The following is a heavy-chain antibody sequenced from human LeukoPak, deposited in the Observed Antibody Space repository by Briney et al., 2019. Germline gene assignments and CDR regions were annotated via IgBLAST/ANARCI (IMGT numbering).Heavy chain of an antibody. D-gene: IGHD5-12*01. Sequence: GGSLRLSCAASGFTFSSYAMHWVRQAPGKGLEWVAVISYDGSNKYYADSVKGRFTISRDNSKNTLYLQMNSLRAEDTAVYYCASGSWPYIDYWGQGTLVTVSS. CDR1: GFTFSSYA. CDR3: ASGSWPYIDY. J-gene: IGHJ4*02. V-gene: IGHV3-30-3*01. CDR2: ISYDGSNK.